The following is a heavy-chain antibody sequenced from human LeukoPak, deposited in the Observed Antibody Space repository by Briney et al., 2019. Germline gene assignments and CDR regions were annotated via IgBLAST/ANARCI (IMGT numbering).Heavy chain of an antibody. D-gene: IGHD4-11*01. CDR3: ARHYTTVTNNYFDY. J-gene: IGHJ4*02. CDR1: GSTFTSYW. Sequence: GESLKISCKGSGSTFTSYWISWVRQLPGKGLEWVGRIDPSDSYTDYSPSFQGHVTISADKSISTAYLQWSSLKASDTAMYYCARHYTTVTNNYFDYWGQGTLVTVSS. V-gene: IGHV5-10-1*01. CDR2: IDPSDSYT.